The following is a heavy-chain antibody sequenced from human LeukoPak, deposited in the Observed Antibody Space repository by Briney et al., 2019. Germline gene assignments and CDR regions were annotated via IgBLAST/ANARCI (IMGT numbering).Heavy chain of an antibody. CDR3: ARDLRVVPAPEPHYYYGMDV. Sequence: SETLSLTCTVSGGPIGTYYWSWVRQSPGKGLEWIGYAHHTGTTSYNPSLKSRVTISVDTSKNQFSLKLSSVTAADTAVYYCARDLRVVPAPEPHYYYGMDVWGKGTTVTVSS. D-gene: IGHD2-2*01. V-gene: IGHV4-59*01. CDR1: GGPIGTYY. CDR2: AHHTGTT. J-gene: IGHJ6*04.